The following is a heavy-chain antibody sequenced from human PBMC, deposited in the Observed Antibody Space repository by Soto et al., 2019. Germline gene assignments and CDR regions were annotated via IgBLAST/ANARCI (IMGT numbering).Heavy chain of an antibody. CDR2: INHGGST. CDR3: ARARGRSSGWGAYYYHGLDV. Sequence: QVQLQQWGAGLLKPSETLSLICAVYGGSFSGYYWTWIRQPPGKGLERIGQINHGGSTIYNPSLKSRVAMSIDTSKNHFSLRLPSVTAAETGVYYCARARGRSSGWGAYYYHGLDVCGQGTTVSVSS. D-gene: IGHD6-19*01. CDR1: GGSFSGYY. J-gene: IGHJ6*02. V-gene: IGHV4-34*01.